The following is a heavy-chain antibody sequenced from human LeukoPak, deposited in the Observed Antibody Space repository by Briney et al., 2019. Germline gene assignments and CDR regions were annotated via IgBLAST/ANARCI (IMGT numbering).Heavy chain of an antibody. D-gene: IGHD3-16*01. V-gene: IGHV3-7*04. CDR2: IKQDGSEK. CDR1: GFTVSGNY. CDR3: ARLYASATIFDY. Sequence: PGGSLRLSCAASGFTVSGNYMTWVRQAPGKGLEWVANIKQDGSEKYYVDSVKGRFTVSRDNPKNSLYLQMNSLRAEDTAVYYCARLYASATIFDYRGQGNLVTVSS. J-gene: IGHJ4*02.